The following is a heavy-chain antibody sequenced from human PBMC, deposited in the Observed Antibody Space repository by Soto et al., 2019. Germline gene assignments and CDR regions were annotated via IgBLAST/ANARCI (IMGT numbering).Heavy chain of an antibody. CDR1: GDSITSNSYF. CDR3: ARASNRGYYDSSGYYRG. D-gene: IGHD3-22*01. V-gene: IGHV4-39*07. CDR2: IYYSGTT. J-gene: IGHJ4*02. Sequence: PSETLSLTCTVSGDSITSNSYFWAWIRQPPGKGLEWIGSIYYSGTTYYNPSLKSRVTISVDRSKNQFSLKLSSVTAADTAVYYCARASNRGYYDSSGYYRGWGQGTLVTVSS.